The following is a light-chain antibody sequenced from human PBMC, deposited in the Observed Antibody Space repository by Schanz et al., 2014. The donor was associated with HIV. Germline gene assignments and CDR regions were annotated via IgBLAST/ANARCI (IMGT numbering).Light chain of an antibody. J-gene: IGKJ1*01. CDR2: GAS. Sequence: EIEMTQSPATLSVPPGERATLSCRASHSVSSNFLAWYQQKPGQAPRLLIYGASSRATGIPDRFSGSGSGTDFTLTISRLEPEDSAVYYCQQYGSSPTFGQGTRVEIK. V-gene: IGKV3-20*01. CDR3: QQYGSSPT. CDR1: HSVSSNF.